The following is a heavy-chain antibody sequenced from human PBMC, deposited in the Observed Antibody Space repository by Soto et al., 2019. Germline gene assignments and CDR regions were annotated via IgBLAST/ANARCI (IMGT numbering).Heavy chain of an antibody. CDR3: AKSRTPNYVLRYFDWDDY. V-gene: IGHV3-23*01. CDR1: GFTFSSYA. J-gene: IGHJ4*02. Sequence: EVQLLESGGGLVQPGGSLRLSCAASGFTFSSYALSWVRQAPGKGLEWVSSISGGGGSTYYADSVKGRFTISRDNSKNPLYLQRNGLGAEDTAGYYCAKSRTPNYVLRYFDWDDYWGRGTLVTVSS. D-gene: IGHD3-9*01. CDR2: ISGGGGST.